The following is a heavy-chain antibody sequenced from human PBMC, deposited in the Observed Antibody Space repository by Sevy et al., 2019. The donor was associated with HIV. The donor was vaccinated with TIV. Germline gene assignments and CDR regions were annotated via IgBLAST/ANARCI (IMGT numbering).Heavy chain of an antibody. V-gene: IGHV3-74*01. D-gene: IGHD3-3*01. CDR2: ISSDGGIT. CDR3: AYSDVWSGSSEHYMDV. J-gene: IGHJ6*03. CDR1: GFTFTNYW. Sequence: GGSLRLSCAASGFTFTNYWMHWVRQAPGKGLVWVSRISSDGGITTYADSVKGRFTISRDNAKNTLYQQTNSLRAEDTAVYYCAYSDVWSGSSEHYMDVWGKGTKVTVSS.